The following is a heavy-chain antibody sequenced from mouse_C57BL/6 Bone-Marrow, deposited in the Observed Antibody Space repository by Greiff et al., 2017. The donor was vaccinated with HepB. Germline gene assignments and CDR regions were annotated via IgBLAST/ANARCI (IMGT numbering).Heavy chain of an antibody. D-gene: IGHD3-2*02. Sequence: LQESGAELVRPGTSVKVSCKASGYAFTNYLIEWVKQRPGQGLEWIGVINPGSGGTNYNEKFKGKATLTADKSSSTAYMQLSSLTSEDSAVYFCAREGQLRPFAYWGQGTLVTVSA. CDR3: AREGQLRPFAY. V-gene: IGHV1-54*01. CDR2: INPGSGGT. J-gene: IGHJ3*01. CDR1: GYAFTNYL.